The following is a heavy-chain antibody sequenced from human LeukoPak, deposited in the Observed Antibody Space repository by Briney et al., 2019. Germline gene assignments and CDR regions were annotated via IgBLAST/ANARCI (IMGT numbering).Heavy chain of an antibody. CDR3: ARVYYDSSGYGIDY. CDR2: IYTSGST. V-gene: IGHV4-61*02. D-gene: IGHD3-22*01. Sequence: TSETLSLTCTVSGVSISSGSYYWSWIRQPAGEGLEWIGRIYTSGSTNYNPSLKSRVTISVDTSKNQFSLKLSSVTAADTAVYYCARVYYDSSGYGIDYWGQGTLVTVSS. CDR1: GVSISSGSYY. J-gene: IGHJ4*02.